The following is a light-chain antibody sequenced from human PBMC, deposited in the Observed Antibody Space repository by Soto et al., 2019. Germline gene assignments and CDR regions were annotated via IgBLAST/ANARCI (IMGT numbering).Light chain of an antibody. CDR1: SSDVGDYNY. CDR2: DVS. Sequence: QSALTQPRSVAGSPGQSVTISCTGTSSDVGDYNYVSWYQQYPGKAPKLVIYDVSKRPSGVPDRFSGSKSGNTASLTNSGLQAEDEADYYCCAFGGSYTFWVFGGGTELTVL. V-gene: IGLV2-11*01. CDR3: CAFGGSYTFWV. J-gene: IGLJ3*02.